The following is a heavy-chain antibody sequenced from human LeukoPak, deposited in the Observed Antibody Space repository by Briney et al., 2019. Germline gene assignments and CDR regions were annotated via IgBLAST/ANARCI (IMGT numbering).Heavy chain of an antibody. V-gene: IGHV3-7*01. CDR1: GFTFSSYS. Sequence: GGSLRLSCAASGFTFSSYSMNWVRQAPGKGLEWVANIKQDGSEKYYVDSVKGRFTISRDNAKNSLYLQMNSLRAEDTAVYYCARSRHIAAAGTDYYGMDVWGQGTTVTVSS. J-gene: IGHJ6*02. CDR3: ARSRHIAAAGTDYYGMDV. D-gene: IGHD6-13*01. CDR2: IKQDGSEK.